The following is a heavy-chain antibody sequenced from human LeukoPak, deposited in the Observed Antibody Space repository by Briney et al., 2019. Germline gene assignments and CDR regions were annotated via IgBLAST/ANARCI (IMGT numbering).Heavy chain of an antibody. CDR3: AKDSSWSFAD. J-gene: IGHJ4*02. D-gene: IGHD2-8*02. CDR2: IAHHGSNK. V-gene: IGHV3-30*02. CDR1: GFTFSRNV. Sequence: GGSLRLSCAPSGFTFSRNVIHGVRQGPGKGLEWVSYIAHHGSNKYYADSVKGRFTISRDNSKRTLYLQMNSLRADDTAVYYCAKDSSWSFADWGQGTLVTVSS.